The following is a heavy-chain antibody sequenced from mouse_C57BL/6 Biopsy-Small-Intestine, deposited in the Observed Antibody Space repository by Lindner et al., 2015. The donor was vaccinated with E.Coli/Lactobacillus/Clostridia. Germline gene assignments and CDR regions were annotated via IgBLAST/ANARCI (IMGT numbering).Heavy chain of an antibody. Sequence: VQLQESGPELVKPGASVKISCKASGFAFSSSWMHWVKQRPGKGLEWIGRIYPGSGSTNYNEKFKTKATLTVDTSSSTTYMQLSSLTSDDSAVYYCARYNYDSTYDPAYWGQGTLVTVSA. CDR1: GFAFSSSW. V-gene: IGHV1-82*01. D-gene: IGHD1-1*01. CDR2: IYPGSGST. CDR3: ARYNYDSTYDPAY. J-gene: IGHJ3*01.